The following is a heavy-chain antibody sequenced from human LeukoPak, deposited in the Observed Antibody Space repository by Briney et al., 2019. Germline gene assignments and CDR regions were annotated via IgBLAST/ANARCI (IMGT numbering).Heavy chain of an antibody. Sequence: SQTLSLTCTVSGGSINSGGYYWGWIRQPPGKGLEWIGYIYYTGSTNYNPSLTSRVTISVDTSKNQFSLKLSSVTAADTAVYYCARLTSSWFDPWGQGTLVTVSS. CDR3: ARLTSSWFDP. CDR1: GGSINSGGYY. D-gene: IGHD6-6*01. J-gene: IGHJ5*02. CDR2: IYYTGST. V-gene: IGHV4-61*05.